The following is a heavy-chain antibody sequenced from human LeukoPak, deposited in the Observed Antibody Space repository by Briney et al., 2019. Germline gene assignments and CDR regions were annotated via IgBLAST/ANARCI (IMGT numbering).Heavy chain of an antibody. CDR3: AREEDSSRWYDLVSWFDP. J-gene: IGHJ5*02. CDR2: INPNSGGT. Sequence: ASVKVSCKASGYTFTGYYMHWVRQAPGQGLEWMGWINPNSGGTNYAQKFQGRVTMTRDTSISTAYMELSRLRSDDTAVYYCAREEDSSRWYDLVSWFDPWGQGTLVTVSS. D-gene: IGHD6-13*01. CDR1: GYTFTGYY. V-gene: IGHV1-2*02.